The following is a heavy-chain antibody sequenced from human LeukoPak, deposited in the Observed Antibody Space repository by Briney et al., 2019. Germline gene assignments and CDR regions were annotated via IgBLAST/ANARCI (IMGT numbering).Heavy chain of an antibody. CDR2: ISYSGST. Sequence: SETLSLTCTVSGGSISSYYWSWIPQPPGEGLEWIGYISYSGSTNYNPSLKSRVTISVDTSKNQFSLKLSSVTAADTAVYYCARDSLGGWYFDLWGRGTLVTVSS. CDR3: ARDSLGGWYFDL. CDR1: GGSISSYY. V-gene: IGHV4-59*01. D-gene: IGHD3-16*01. J-gene: IGHJ2*01.